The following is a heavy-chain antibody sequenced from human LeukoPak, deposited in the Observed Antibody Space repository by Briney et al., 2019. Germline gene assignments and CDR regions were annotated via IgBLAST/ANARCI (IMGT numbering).Heavy chain of an antibody. V-gene: IGHV4-34*01. CDR1: GGSFSGYY. CDR3: ARDGNVLLWFGESSDEGDYYYMDV. D-gene: IGHD3-10*01. CDR2: INHSGST. J-gene: IGHJ6*03. Sequence: SETLSLTCAVYGGSFSGYYWSWIRQPPGKGLEWIGEINHSGSTNYNPSLKSRVTISVDTSKNQFSLKLSSVTAADTAVYYCARDGNVLLWFGESSDEGDYYYMDVWGKGTTVTVSS.